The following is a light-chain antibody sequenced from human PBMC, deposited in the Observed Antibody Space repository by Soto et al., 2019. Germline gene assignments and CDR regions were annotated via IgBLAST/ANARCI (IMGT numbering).Light chain of an antibody. CDR2: WAS. CDR3: QQYYSTPLT. CDR1: QSVLYSSNNKNY. J-gene: IGKJ4*01. V-gene: IGKV4-1*01. Sequence: EIVMTQSPDSLAVSLGERATINCKSSQSVLYSSNNKNYLAWYQQKPGQPPKLLIYWASTRESGVPDRFSGSGSGTDFTLTIRSLQAEDVAVYYCQQYYSTPLTFGGGTKVDIK.